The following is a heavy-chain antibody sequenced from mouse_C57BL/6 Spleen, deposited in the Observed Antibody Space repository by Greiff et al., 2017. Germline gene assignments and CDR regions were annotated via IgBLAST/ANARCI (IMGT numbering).Heavy chain of an antibody. Sequence: VQLQQSGAELVRPGASVKLSCTASGFNIKDDYMHWVKQRPEQGLEWIGWIDPENGDTEYASKFQGKATITADTSSNTAYLQLSSLTSEDTAVYYCTRSYYYGSSHWYFDVWGTGTTVTVSS. V-gene: IGHV14-4*01. CDR1: GFNIKDDY. J-gene: IGHJ1*03. CDR2: IDPENGDT. D-gene: IGHD1-1*01. CDR3: TRSYYYGSSHWYFDV.